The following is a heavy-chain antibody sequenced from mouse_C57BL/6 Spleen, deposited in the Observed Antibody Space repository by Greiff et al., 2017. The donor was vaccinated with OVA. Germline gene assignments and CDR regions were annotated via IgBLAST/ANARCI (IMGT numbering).Heavy chain of an antibody. CDR1: GYTFTSYW. J-gene: IGHJ2*01. V-gene: IGHV1-52*01. Sequence: QVQLQQPGAELVRPGSSVKLSCKASGYTFTSYWMHWVKQRPIQGLEWIGNIDPSDSETHYNQKFKDKATLTVDKSSSTAYMQLSSLTSEDSAVDYCARRAYYGSSLYYFDYWGQGTTLTVSS. CDR3: ARRAYYGSSLYYFDY. D-gene: IGHD1-1*01. CDR2: IDPSDSET.